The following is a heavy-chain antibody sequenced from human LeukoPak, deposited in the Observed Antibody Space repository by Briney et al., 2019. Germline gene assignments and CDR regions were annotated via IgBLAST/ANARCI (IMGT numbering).Heavy chain of an antibody. J-gene: IGHJ4*02. CDR2: IFSDRTKK. CDR3: ARPIYGSGSLTSLY. V-gene: IGHV3-30*04. CDR1: GFTFSDYA. Sequence: GRPLRLSCAGSGFTFSDYALHWVRKAPGKGLERVAVIFSDRTKKVYADSVKGRFTITRDNSSNRLFLQMDSLRPEDTALYYCARPIYGSGSLTSLYWGQGTLVSVSS. D-gene: IGHD3-10*01.